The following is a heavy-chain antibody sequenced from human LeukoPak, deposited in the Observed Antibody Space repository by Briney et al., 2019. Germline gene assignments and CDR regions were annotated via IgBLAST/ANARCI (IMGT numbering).Heavy chain of an antibody. CDR2: IYYSGST. CDR1: GGSISSYY. V-gene: IGHV4-59*01. J-gene: IGHJ3*02. CDR3: ASHGSLPGDAFDI. Sequence: PSETLSLTCTVSGGSISSYYWSWIRQPPRKGLEWIGYIYYSGSTNYNPSLKSRVTISVDTSKNQFSLKLSSVTAADTAVYYCASHGSLPGDAFDIWGQGTMVTVSS. D-gene: IGHD3-10*01.